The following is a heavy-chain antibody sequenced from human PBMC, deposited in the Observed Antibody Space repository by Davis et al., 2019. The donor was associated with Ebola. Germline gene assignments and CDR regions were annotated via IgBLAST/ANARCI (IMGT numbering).Heavy chain of an antibody. V-gene: IGHV3-30*02. Sequence: PGGSLRLSCAASGFTFSSYVMSWVRQAPGKGLEWVAFIRYDGSNKYYADSVKGRFTISRDNSKNTLYLQMNSLRAEDTAVYYCAEIYWVRYGMDVWGQGTTVTVSS. CDR2: IRYDGSNK. D-gene: IGHD2-8*02. CDR3: AEIYWVRYGMDV. J-gene: IGHJ6*02. CDR1: GFTFSSYV.